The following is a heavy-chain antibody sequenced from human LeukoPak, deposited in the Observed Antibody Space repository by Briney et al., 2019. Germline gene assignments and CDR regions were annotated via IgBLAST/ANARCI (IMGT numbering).Heavy chain of an antibody. CDR1: GYTFTSYA. CDR3: ASGAVAVARSFDY. D-gene: IGHD6-19*01. J-gene: IGHJ4*02. CDR2: INTNTGNP. Sequence: ASVKVSCKASGYTFTSYAMNWVRQAPGQGLEWMGWINTNTGNPTYAQGFTGRFVFSFDTSVSTAYLPISSLKAEDTAVYYGASGAVAVARSFDYWGQGTLVTVSS. V-gene: IGHV7-4-1*02.